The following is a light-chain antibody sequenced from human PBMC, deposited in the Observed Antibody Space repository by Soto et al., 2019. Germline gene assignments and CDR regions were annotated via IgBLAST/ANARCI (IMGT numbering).Light chain of an antibody. CDR3: QQYKNWPRT. Sequence: EIVLTQSPGTLSLSPGERATLSCRASQSVSSDLAWYHQKPGQAPRLLIYGASTRATGIPARFSGSGSGTEFTLTINSLQSEDFAVYYCQQYKNWPRTFGQGTKVDIK. J-gene: IGKJ1*01. CDR1: QSVSSD. V-gene: IGKV3-15*01. CDR2: GAS.